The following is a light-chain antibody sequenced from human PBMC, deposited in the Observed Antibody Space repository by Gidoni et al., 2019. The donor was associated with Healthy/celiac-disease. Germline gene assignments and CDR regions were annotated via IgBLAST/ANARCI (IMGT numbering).Light chain of an antibody. J-gene: IGKJ4*01. V-gene: IGKV3-20*01. CDR2: GAS. Sequence: EMELTQSPGTLSLSPGERDTLSCRASQSVSSSYLAWYQQKPGQAPRLLTYGASSRATGIPDRFSGSGSGTDFPLTISRLEPEDFAVYYRQQYGSSFTFGGGTKVEIK. CDR3: QQYGSSFT. CDR1: QSVSSSY.